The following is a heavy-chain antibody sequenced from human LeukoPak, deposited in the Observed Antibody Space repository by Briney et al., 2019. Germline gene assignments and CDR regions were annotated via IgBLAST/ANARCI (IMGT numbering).Heavy chain of an antibody. D-gene: IGHD5-18*01. CDR3: ARNVDTAMTYYFDY. CDR1: GGSISNYY. J-gene: IGHJ4*02. CDR2: LYYSGST. V-gene: IGHV4-59*08. Sequence: SEPLSLTCTVSGGSISNYYWSWIRQPPGKGLEWIGCLYYSGSTNYNPSLKSRVTISVDTSKNQFSLKLSSVTAADTAVYYCARNVDTAMTYYFDYWGQGTLVTVSS.